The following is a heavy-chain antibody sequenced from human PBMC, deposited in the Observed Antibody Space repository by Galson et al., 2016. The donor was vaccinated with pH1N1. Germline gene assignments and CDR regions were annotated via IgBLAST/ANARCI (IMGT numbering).Heavy chain of an antibody. Sequence: SVTLSLTCIVSGDSINSYYWSWIRQPPGKGLEWIAYIYFSGRTNYNPSLKSRVTISVDRSKNHFSLNVNSVTAADTAVYYCARRRGDWDAFDVWGQGTMVTISS. CDR3: ARRRGDWDAFDV. CDR1: GDSINSYY. J-gene: IGHJ3*01. D-gene: IGHD2-21*02. CDR2: IYFSGRT. V-gene: IGHV4-59*01.